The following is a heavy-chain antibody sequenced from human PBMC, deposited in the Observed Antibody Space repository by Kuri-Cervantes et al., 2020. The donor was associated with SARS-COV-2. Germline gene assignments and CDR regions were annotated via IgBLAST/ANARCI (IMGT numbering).Heavy chain of an antibody. Sequence: GGSLRLSCAASGFTFSSYWMSWVRQAPGKGREWVANIKQDGSEKYYVDSVKGRFTISRDNAKNSLYLQMNSLRAEDTAVYYCANWRRRIAAAGPFDYWGQGTLVTVSS. D-gene: IGHD6-13*01. J-gene: IGHJ4*02. V-gene: IGHV3-7*05. CDR3: ANWRRRIAAAGPFDY. CDR1: GFTFSSYW. CDR2: IKQDGSEK.